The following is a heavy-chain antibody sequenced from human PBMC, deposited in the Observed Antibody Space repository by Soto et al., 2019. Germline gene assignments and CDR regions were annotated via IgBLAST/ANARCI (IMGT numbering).Heavy chain of an antibody. CDR1: GDTFNFYT. Sequence: ASVKVSCKASGDTFNFYTINWVRQAPGLGLEWMGGFDPEDGETIYAQKFQGRVTMTEDTSTDTAYMELSSLRSEDTAVYYCAIMTTVTEDGRKDYWGQGTLVTVSS. CDR3: AIMTTVTEDGRKDY. CDR2: FDPEDGET. D-gene: IGHD4-17*01. V-gene: IGHV1-24*01. J-gene: IGHJ4*02.